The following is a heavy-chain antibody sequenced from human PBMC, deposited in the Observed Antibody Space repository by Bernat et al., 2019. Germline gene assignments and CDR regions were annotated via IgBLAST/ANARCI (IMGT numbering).Heavy chain of an antibody. V-gene: IGHV3-30*18. CDR2: ITYDGSNK. J-gene: IGHJ3*02. D-gene: IGHD4-17*01. Sequence: QVQLVESGGGVVQPGRSLRLSCAASGFTFSSYGMHWVRQAPGKGLEWVAVITYDGSNKYYADSVKGRFTISRDNSKNTLYLQMNSLRAEYTAVYYCAKDYGDYASAFDIWGQGTMVTVSS. CDR3: AKDYGDYASAFDI. CDR1: GFTFSSYG.